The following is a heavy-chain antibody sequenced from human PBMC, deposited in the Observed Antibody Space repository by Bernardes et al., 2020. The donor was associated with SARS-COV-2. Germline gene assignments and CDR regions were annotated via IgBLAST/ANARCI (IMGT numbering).Heavy chain of an antibody. CDR1: GYTFTSYY. V-gene: IGHV1-46*04. D-gene: IGHD3-16*01. Sequence: ASVKVSCEASGYTFTSYYIHWVRQAPGLALEWMGMIKLGPGTTMYAQNLQGRVTMTRDTSTSTVYMELSSLRSEDTAMYYCARDMSPVTRMSVSLTLAYDSWGQGTLVTVSS. CDR2: IKLGPGTT. CDR3: ARDMSPVTRMSVSLTLAYDS. J-gene: IGHJ4*02.